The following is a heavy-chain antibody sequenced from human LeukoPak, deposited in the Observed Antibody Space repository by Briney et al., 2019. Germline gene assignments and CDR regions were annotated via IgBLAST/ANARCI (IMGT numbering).Heavy chain of an antibody. Sequence: PGGSLRPSCAASGFTFSSYAMRWVRQAPGKGLEWVSTISNSGGTTYYADSVKGRFTISRDDSENTLYLQMNSLRAEDTAVYYCAKATGYLLWGQGTLVTVSS. CDR1: GFTFSSYA. D-gene: IGHD1-14*01. CDR3: AKATGYLL. CDR2: ISNSGGTT. V-gene: IGHV3-23*01. J-gene: IGHJ4*02.